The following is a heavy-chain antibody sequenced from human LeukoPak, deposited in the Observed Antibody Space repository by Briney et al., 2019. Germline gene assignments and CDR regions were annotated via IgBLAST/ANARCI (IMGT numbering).Heavy chain of an antibody. CDR2: FDPEDGEI. CDR3: ATQEMATFRHYYYGMDV. J-gene: IGHJ6*02. Sequence: ASVKVSCKVSGYTLTELSMHWVRQAPGKGLEWMGGFDPEDGEIIYAQKFQGRVTTTEDTSTDTAYMELSSLRSEDTAVYYCATQEMATFRHYYYGMDVWGQGTTVTVSS. V-gene: IGHV1-24*01. D-gene: IGHD5-24*01. CDR1: GYTLTELS.